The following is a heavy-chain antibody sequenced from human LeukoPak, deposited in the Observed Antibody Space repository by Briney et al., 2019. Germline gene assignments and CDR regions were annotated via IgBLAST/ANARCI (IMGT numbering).Heavy chain of an antibody. D-gene: IGHD3-16*01. CDR1: GFTFSTYS. CDR3: ARRSEFGVLYYMDV. V-gene: IGHV3-48*01. Sequence: GGSLRLSCAASGFTFSTYSMYWVRQAPGKGLEWVSYISASSGTIYYADSVKGRFTISRDNARNSLYLQMNSLRAEDTAVYYCARRSEFGVLYYMDVWGKGTTVTVSS. CDR2: ISASSGTI. J-gene: IGHJ6*03.